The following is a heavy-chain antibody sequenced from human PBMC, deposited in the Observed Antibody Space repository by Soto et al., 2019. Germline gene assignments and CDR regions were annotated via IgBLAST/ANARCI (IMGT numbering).Heavy chain of an antibody. V-gene: IGHV3-21*01. D-gene: IGHD2-2*01. CDR1: GFTFISYS. Sequence: PGGSLRLSCAASGFTFISYSMSWVRQAPGKGLEWVSSISGSASNIHYADSVKGRFTISRDTAENSLYLQLNSLRAEDTALYYCARDGHCISSSCFFLPDYWGQGTLVTVSS. CDR3: ARDGHCISSSCFFLPDY. CDR2: ISGSASNI. J-gene: IGHJ4*02.